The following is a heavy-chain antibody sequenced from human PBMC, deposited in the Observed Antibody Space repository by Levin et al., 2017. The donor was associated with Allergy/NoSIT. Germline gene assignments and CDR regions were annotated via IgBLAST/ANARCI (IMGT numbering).Heavy chain of an antibody. D-gene: IGHD3-10*01. J-gene: IGHJ5*02. V-gene: IGHV3-30*18. CDR1: GFSFSLYG. CDR3: AKGGASGSGSVYKWFDP. CDR2: VAYDGTNQ. Sequence: LSLPCAASGFSFSLYGMHWVRQAPGKGLEWVAVVAYDGTNQYYADSVEGRFTISRDDSKNTLYLQMNTLRTEDTAVYYCAKGGASGSGSVYKWFDPWGQGTLVTVSS.